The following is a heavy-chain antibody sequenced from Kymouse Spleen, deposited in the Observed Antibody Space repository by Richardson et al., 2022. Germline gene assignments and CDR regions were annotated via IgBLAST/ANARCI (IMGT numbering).Heavy chain of an antibody. D-gene: IGHD1-26*01. CDR2: IYYSGST. Sequence: QVQLQESGPGLVKPSQTLSLTCTVSGGSISSGGYYWSWIRQHPGKGLEWIGYIYYSGSTYYNPSLKSRVTISVDTSKNQFSLKLSSVTAADTAVYYCAREGSGSYYYYYGMDVWGQGTTVTVSS. V-gene: IGHV4-31*03. CDR3: AREGSGSYYYYYGMDV. CDR1: GGSISSGGYY. J-gene: IGHJ6*02.